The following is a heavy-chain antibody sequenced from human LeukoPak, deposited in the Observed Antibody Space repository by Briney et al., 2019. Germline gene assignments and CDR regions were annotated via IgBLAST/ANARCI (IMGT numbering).Heavy chain of an antibody. Sequence: PGGSLRLSCAASGFTFISYGMHWVRQAPGKGLEWVAFIRYDGSNKYYADSVKGRFTISRDNSKNTLYLQMNSLRAEDTAVYYCTNSGIAVAGWMVDYWGQGTLVTVSS. V-gene: IGHV3-30*02. D-gene: IGHD6-19*01. J-gene: IGHJ4*02. CDR1: GFTFISYG. CDR3: TNSGIAVAGWMVDY. CDR2: IRYDGSNK.